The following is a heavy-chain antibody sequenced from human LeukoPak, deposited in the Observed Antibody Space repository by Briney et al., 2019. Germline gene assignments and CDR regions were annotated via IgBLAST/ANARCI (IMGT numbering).Heavy chain of an antibody. J-gene: IGHJ4*02. D-gene: IGHD2-15*01. Sequence: ASVKVSCKASGYTFTGYYIHWVRQAPGQGLEWMGWINPNSGGTNYAQKFQGWVTMTRDTSISTAYMELSRLRSDDTAVYYCARDGCSGGSCYSDYWGQGTLVTVSS. V-gene: IGHV1-2*04. CDR2: INPNSGGT. CDR1: GYTFTGYY. CDR3: ARDGCSGGSCYSDY.